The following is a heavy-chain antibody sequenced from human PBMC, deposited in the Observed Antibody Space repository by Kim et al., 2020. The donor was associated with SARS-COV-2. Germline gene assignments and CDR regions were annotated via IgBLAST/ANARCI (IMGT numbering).Heavy chain of an antibody. CDR3: ARGAADSSSWYSWFDP. D-gene: IGHD6-13*01. CDR2: IIPIFGTA. J-gene: IGHJ5*02. V-gene: IGHV1-69*13. Sequence: SVKVSCKASGGTFSSYAISWVRQAPGQGLEWMGGIIPIFGTANYAQKFQGRVTITADESTSTAYMELSSLRSEDTAVYYCARGAADSSSWYSWFDPWGQGSLVTVSS. CDR1: GGTFSSYA.